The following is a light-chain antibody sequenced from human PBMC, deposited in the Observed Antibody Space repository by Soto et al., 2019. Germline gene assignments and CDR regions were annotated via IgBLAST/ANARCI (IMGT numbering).Light chain of an antibody. J-gene: IGKJ4*01. Sequence: EIVLTQSPATLSLSPGERATLSCRASHSVYTYLAWYQQKPGQAPRLLIYDASTRATGIPARFSGSGSGTDFTLTISSVEPEDSAVFYCQQRSGWPSLTFGGGTKLEIK. V-gene: IGKV3-11*01. CDR2: DAS. CDR3: QQRSGWPSLT. CDR1: HSVYTY.